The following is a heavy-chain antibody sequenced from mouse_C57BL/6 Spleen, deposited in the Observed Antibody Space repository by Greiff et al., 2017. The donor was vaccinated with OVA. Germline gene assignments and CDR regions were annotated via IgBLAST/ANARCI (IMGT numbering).Heavy chain of an antibody. CDR3: ARSGIYYDYVYYAMDD. D-gene: IGHD2-4*01. CDR1: GYTFTDYY. J-gene: IGHJ4*01. V-gene: IGHV1-26*01. CDR2: INPNNGGT. Sequence: VQLQQSGPELVKPGASVKISCKASGYTFTDYYMNWVKQSHGKSLEWIGDINPNNGGTSYNQKFKGKATLTVDKSSSTAYMELRSLTSEDSAVYYCARSGIYYDYVYYAMDDWGQGTSVTVSS.